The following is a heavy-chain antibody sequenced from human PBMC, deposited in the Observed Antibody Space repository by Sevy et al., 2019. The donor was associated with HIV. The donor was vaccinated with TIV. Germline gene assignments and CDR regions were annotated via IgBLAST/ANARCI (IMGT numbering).Heavy chain of an antibody. CDR3: ARGTLGGYDYFHFDY. CDR1: GFTFSSYA. V-gene: IGHV3-30-3*01. D-gene: IGHD5-12*01. CDR2: ISYDGSNK. J-gene: IGHJ4*02. Sequence: GGSLRLSCAASGFTFSSYAMHWVRQAPGKGLEWVAVISYDGSNKYYADSMKGRFTISRDNSKNTLYLQMNSLRAEDTAVYYCARGTLGGYDYFHFDYWGQGTLVTVSS.